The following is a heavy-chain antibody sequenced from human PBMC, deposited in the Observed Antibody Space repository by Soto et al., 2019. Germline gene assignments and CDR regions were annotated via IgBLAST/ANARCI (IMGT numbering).Heavy chain of an antibody. CDR2: TSGSGDNT. D-gene: IGHD5-12*01. J-gene: IGHJ4*02. CDR3: AKGYYSGYDLAYFDY. V-gene: IGHV3-23*01. Sequence: GGSLRLSCAAPGFSFDDYAMTWFRQAAGKGLGWVSATSGSGDNTYYADSVKGRFTISRDNSKNTLYLQLNSLRAEDTAVYYCAKGYYSGYDLAYFDYWGQGTLVTV. CDR1: GFSFDDYA.